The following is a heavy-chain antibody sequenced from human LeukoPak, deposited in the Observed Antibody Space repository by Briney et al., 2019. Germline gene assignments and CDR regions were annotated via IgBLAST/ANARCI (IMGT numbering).Heavy chain of an antibody. V-gene: IGHV4-59*08. Sequence: KPSETLSLTCTVSGGSISSHYWSWIRQPPGKGLEWVGYIYYSGTTNYNPSLKSRVTISVDTSKNQFSLKLSSVTAADTAVYYCASVPYIAAAGTSFDYWGQGTLVTVSS. J-gene: IGHJ4*02. CDR3: ASVPYIAAAGTSFDY. CDR1: GGSISSHY. CDR2: IYYSGTT. D-gene: IGHD6-13*01.